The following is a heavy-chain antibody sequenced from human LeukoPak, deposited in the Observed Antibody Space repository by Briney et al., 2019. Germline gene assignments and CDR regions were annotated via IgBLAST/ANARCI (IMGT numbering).Heavy chain of an antibody. Sequence: SSETLSLTCTVSGGSISSSSYYWGWIRQPPGKGLEWIGSIYYSGSTYYNPSLKSRVTISADTSKNQFSLNLNSVTASDTAVYYCARQKILDDNYDSSGYYVDQWGQGSLVTVSS. CDR3: ARQKILDDNYDSSGYYVDQ. CDR2: IYYSGST. J-gene: IGHJ4*02. V-gene: IGHV4-39*01. CDR1: GGSISSSSYY. D-gene: IGHD3-22*01.